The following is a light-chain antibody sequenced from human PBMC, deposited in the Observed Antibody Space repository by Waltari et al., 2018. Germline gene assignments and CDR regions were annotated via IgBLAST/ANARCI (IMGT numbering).Light chain of an antibody. J-gene: IGKJ1*01. V-gene: IGKV1-8*01. CDR3: QQYYAFPRT. CDR1: QDIRTY. Sequence: AIRVTQSPSSLSASTGDRVTITCRASQDIRTYLGWYQQTPGKAPKLLLYAVSILQSGVPSRFSGSGSGTDFALHIQNLQSEDFATYYCQQYYAFPRTFGQGTRVEV. CDR2: AVS.